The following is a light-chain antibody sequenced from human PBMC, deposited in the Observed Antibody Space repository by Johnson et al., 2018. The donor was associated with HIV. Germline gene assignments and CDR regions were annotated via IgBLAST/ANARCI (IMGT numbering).Light chain of an antibody. J-gene: IGLJ1*01. CDR1: TSNIGNND. Sequence: QSVLTQPPSVSAAPGQKVTFSCSGSTSNIGNNDVSWYRHLPGTAPKLLIYDNYKRPSGIPDRFSGPKSGTSATLDITGLQTGDEADYYCGKWDSSLSVYVFATGTKVTVL. CDR3: GKWDSSLSVYV. CDR2: DNY. V-gene: IGLV1-51*01.